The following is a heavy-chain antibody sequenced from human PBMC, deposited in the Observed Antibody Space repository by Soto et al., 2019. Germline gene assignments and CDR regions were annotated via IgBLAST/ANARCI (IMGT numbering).Heavy chain of an antibody. CDR2: INAGNGNT. D-gene: IGHD6-19*01. CDR3: ASGIAVAGIHYFDY. J-gene: IGHJ4*02. Sequence: ASVKVSCKASGYTFTGYAMHWVRQAPGQRLEWMGWINAGNGNTKYSQKFQGRVTITRDTSASTAYMELSSLRSEDTAVYYCASGIAVAGIHYFDYWGQGTLVTVSS. V-gene: IGHV1-3*01. CDR1: GYTFTGYA.